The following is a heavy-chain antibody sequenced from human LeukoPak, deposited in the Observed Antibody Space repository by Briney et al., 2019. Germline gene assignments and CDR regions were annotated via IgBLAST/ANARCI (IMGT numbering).Heavy chain of an antibody. CDR3: ASMGELSLINDY. CDR1: GGSISSSSYY. J-gene: IGHJ4*02. D-gene: IGHD3-16*02. CDR2: IYYSGST. V-gene: IGHV4-39*07. Sequence: SETLSLTCTVSGGSISSSSYYWGWIRQPPGKGLEWIGSIYYSGSTYYNPSLKSRVTISVDTSKSQFSLKLSSVTAADTAVYYCASMGELSLINDYWGQGTLVTVSS.